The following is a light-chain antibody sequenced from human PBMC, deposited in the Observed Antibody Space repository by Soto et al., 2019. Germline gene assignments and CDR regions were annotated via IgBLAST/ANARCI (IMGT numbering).Light chain of an antibody. CDR3: SSYAGSSIDVV. J-gene: IGLJ2*01. Sequence: QSALTQPPSASGSPGQSVTISCTGTSSDVGGNVYVSWYQQHPGRAPKLMIYEVNKWPSGVPDRFSGSKSGNTASLTVSGLQAEDEADYYCSSYAGSSIDVVFGGGTKVTVL. CDR2: EVN. V-gene: IGLV2-8*01. CDR1: SSDVGGNVY.